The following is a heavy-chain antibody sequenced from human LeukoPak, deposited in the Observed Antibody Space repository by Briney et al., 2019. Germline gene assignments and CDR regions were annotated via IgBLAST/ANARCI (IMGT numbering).Heavy chain of an antibody. CDR2: IYSGGST. J-gene: IGHJ3*02. D-gene: IGHD3-9*01. CDR1: GFTVSSNY. V-gene: IGHV3-53*01. Sequence: GGSLRLSCAASGFTVSSNYMSWVRQAPGKGLEWVSVIYSGGSTYYADSVKGRFTISRDNSKNTLYLQMNSLRAEDTAVYYCASVFYDILTGYYSRENDAFDIWGQGTMVTVSS. CDR3: ASVFYDILTGYYSRENDAFDI.